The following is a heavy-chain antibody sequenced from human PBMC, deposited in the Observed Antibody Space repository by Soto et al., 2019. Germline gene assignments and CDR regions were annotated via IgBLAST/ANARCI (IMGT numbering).Heavy chain of an antibody. D-gene: IGHD5-12*01. CDR1: GASVSSTKW. V-gene: IGHV4-28*01. Sequence: SETLSLTCAVSGASVSSTKWWSWIRQPPGKGLEWIGYIYYSGGTYYNPSLKSRVTISVDTSKNQFSLKLSSVTAADTAVYYCARLGSGYETDFDYWGQGTLVTVSS. CDR3: ARLGSGYETDFDY. J-gene: IGHJ4*02. CDR2: IYYSGGT.